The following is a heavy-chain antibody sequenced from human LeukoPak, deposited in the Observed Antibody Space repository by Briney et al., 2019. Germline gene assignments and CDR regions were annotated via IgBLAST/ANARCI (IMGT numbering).Heavy chain of an antibody. CDR2: IYYSGST. V-gene: IGHV4-61*01. CDR3: ASGYCSGGSCYSDYYYYGMDV. D-gene: IGHD2-15*01. J-gene: IGHJ6*02. Sequence: SETLSLTCTVSGGSVSSGSYYWSWIRQPPGKGLEWIGYIYYSGSTNYNPSLKSRVTVSVDTSKNQFSLKLSSVTAADTAVYYCASGYCSGGSCYSDYYYYGMDVWGQGTTVTVYS. CDR1: GGSVSSGSYY.